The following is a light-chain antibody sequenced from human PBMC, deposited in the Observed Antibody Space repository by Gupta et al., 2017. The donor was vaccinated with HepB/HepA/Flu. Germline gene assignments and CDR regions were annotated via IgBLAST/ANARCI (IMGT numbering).Light chain of an antibody. V-gene: IGKV1-33*01. J-gene: IGKJ2*01. CDR1: QDINNY. Sequence: DIQMTQSPSSLSASLGDRVTITCQASQDINNYLNWYQRRPGKAPKLLIYDASNLETGVPSRFSGSGSGTDFSFTISSLQPEDIATYYCQQYDDLPYTFGQGTKLEIK. CDR3: QQYDDLPYT. CDR2: DAS.